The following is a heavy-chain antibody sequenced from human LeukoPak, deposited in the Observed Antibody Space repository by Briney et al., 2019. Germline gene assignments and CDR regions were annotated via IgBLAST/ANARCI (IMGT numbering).Heavy chain of an antibody. V-gene: IGHV4-39*01. CDR1: GGSISTINYY. Sequence: SETLSLTCTVPGGSISTINYYWGWIHQPPGKGLEWIGSIYYSGGTYYNPSLKSRVTVSVDTSKNQFSLKLSSVTAADTAVYYCARLEVGSTNFDNWGQGTLVTVSS. CDR3: ARLEVGSTNFDN. CDR2: IYYSGGT. D-gene: IGHD2-2*01. J-gene: IGHJ4*02.